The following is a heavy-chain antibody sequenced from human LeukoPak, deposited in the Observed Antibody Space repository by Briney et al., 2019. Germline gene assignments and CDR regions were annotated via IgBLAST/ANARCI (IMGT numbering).Heavy chain of an antibody. J-gene: IGHJ3*02. V-gene: IGHV4-59*01. CDR1: GGSISSYY. D-gene: IGHD2-2*01. CDR3: AREDHVPFDAFDI. CDR2: IYYNGST. Sequence: SETLSLTCTVSGGSISSYYWSWIRQPPGKGLEWIGYIYYNGSTSYNPSLKSRVTILVDTSENQFSLKLSSVTAADTAVYYCAREDHVPFDAFDIWGQGTMVTVSS.